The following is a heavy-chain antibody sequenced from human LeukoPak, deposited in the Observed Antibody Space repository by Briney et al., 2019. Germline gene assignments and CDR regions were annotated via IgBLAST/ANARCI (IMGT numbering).Heavy chain of an antibody. Sequence: SETLSLTCTVSGYSISSGYYWGWIRQPPGKGLEWIGSIYHSGSTYYNPSLKSRVTISVDTSKNQFSLKLRTVTAADTAVYYCARDRSGTANYYYYYYMDVWGKGTTVAVSS. CDR2: IYHSGST. D-gene: IGHD3-3*01. CDR1: GYSISSGYY. J-gene: IGHJ6*03. V-gene: IGHV4-38-2*02. CDR3: ARDRSGTANYYYYYYMDV.